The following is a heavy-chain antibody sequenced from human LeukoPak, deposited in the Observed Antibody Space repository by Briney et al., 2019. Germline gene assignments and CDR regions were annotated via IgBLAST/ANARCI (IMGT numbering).Heavy chain of an antibody. CDR1: GGSISSSSYY. CDR3: ATSPVNHYDFWAGGMDV. J-gene: IGHJ6*02. CDR2: IYYSGST. V-gene: IGHV4-39*01. D-gene: IGHD3-3*01. Sequence: SETLSLTCTVSGGSISSSSYYWGWIRQPPGKGLEWIGSIYYSGSTYYNPSLKSRVTISVDTSKNQFSLKLSSVTAADTAVYYCATSPVNHYDFWAGGMDVWGQGTTVTVSS.